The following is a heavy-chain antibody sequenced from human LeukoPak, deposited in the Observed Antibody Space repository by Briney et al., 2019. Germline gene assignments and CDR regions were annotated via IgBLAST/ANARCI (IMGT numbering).Heavy chain of an antibody. Sequence: GGSLRLSCAASGFTFSSYAMSWVRQAPGKGLEWVSVISGSGGSTYYADSVKGRFTISRDNSKDTLYLQMNSLRAEDTAVYYCAKDATGSGWFDPWGQGTLVTVSS. V-gene: IGHV3-23*01. D-gene: IGHD3-10*01. CDR3: AKDATGSGWFDP. J-gene: IGHJ5*02. CDR2: ISGSGGST. CDR1: GFTFSSYA.